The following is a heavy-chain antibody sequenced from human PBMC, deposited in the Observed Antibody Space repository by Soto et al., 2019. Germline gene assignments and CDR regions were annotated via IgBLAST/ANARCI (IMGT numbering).Heavy chain of an antibody. Sequence: GXSVKVSCRGSGGTFSSYAIGLVRQAPGQGLECMGGIIPIFGTANYSQKFQVRVTITADESTSTAYMELSSLRSEDTAVYYCARVAPYSSGLNYYYGMDVWGQGTTVTVSS. J-gene: IGHJ6*02. CDR1: GGTFSSYA. D-gene: IGHD5-18*01. CDR2: IIPIFGTA. CDR3: ARVAPYSSGLNYYYGMDV. V-gene: IGHV1-69*13.